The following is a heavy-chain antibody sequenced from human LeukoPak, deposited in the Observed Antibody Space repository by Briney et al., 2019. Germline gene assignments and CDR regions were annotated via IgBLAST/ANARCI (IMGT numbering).Heavy chain of an antibody. V-gene: IGHV1-8*03. Sequence: ASVKVSCRASGYTFTSYDINWVRQATGQGLEWMGWMNTNSGNTGYAQKFQGRVTITRNTSISTAYMELSSLRSEDTAVYYCARVTSWWFDPWGQGTLVTVSS. CDR1: GYTFTSYD. CDR3: ARVTSWWFDP. D-gene: IGHD6-6*01. J-gene: IGHJ5*02. CDR2: MNTNSGNT.